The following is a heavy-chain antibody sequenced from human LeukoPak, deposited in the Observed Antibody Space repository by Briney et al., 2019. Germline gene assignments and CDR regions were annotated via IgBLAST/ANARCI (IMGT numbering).Heavy chain of an antibody. V-gene: IGHV3-30*04. J-gene: IGHJ4*02. D-gene: IGHD6-19*01. CDR1: RFTFSSYA. Sequence: GRSLRLSCAASRFTFSSYAMHWVRQAPGKGLEWVALISYDGNNKDYADSVKGRFTISRDNSKHTLYLQMNSLRAEDAAVYYCARDRYSSGWYVDYWGQGTLVTVSS. CDR3: ARDRYSSGWYVDY. CDR2: ISYDGNNK.